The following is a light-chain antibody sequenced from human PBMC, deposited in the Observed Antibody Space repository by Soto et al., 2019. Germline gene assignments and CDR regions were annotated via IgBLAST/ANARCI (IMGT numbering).Light chain of an antibody. CDR2: WAS. J-gene: IGKJ1*01. CDR1: QSVLYSSNNKNY. Sequence: DIVMTQSPDSLAVSLGERATINCKSSQSVLYSSNNKNYLAWYQQKPGQPPKLLIYWASTREAGVPDRFSGSESGTDFTPTISSLQAEDVAFYYCQQYYSTPRTFGQGTKVEIK. CDR3: QQYYSTPRT. V-gene: IGKV4-1*01.